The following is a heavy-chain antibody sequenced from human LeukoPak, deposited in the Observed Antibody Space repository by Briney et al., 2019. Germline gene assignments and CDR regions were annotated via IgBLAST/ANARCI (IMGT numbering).Heavy chain of an antibody. V-gene: IGHV4-34*01. J-gene: IGHJ4*02. D-gene: IGHD3-22*01. Sequence: KPSETLSLTCAVYGGSLSYYYWSWIRQPPEKGLEWIGEINRSGSTNYNPSLKSRVSISVDTSKNQFPLKLSSVTAADTAVYYCARRLLSGDSSAFDYWGQGTLVTVSS. CDR2: INRSGST. CDR3: ARRLLSGDSSAFDY. CDR1: GGSLSYYY.